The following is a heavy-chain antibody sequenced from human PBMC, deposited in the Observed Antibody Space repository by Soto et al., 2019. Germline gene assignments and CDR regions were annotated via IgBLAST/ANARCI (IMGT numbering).Heavy chain of an antibody. CDR3: ARVYYGDYEDDAFDI. CDR1: GGSFSGYY. V-gene: IGHV4-34*01. Sequence: QVQLQQWGAGLLKPSETLSLTCAVYGGSFSGYYWSWIRQPPGKGLEWIGEINHSGSTNYNPSLKRRVTISVDTSKNQFSLKLSSVTAADTAVYYCARVYYGDYEDDAFDIWGQGTMVTVSS. J-gene: IGHJ3*02. CDR2: INHSGST. D-gene: IGHD4-17*01.